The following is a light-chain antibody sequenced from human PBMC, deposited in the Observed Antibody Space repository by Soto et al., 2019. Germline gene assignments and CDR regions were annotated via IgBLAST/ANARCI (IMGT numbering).Light chain of an antibody. CDR2: EVS. CDR1: SSDVGGYNY. CDR3: SSYTSSSTV. Sequence: QSVLTQPASVSGSPGQSITISCTGTSSDVGGYNYVSWYQQHPGKAPKLMIYEVSNRPSGVSNRFSGSKSGNTASLTIPGLQAEDEADYYCSSYTSSSTVFGGGTKLTVL. J-gene: IGLJ3*02. V-gene: IGLV2-14*01.